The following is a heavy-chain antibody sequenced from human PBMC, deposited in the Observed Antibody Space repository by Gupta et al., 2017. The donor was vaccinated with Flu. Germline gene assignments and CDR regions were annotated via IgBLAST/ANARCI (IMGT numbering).Heavy chain of an antibody. CDR3: AKGQQPYSSSPIDF. D-gene: IGHD6-6*01. CDR2: ISGSGDKT. CDR1: GFTFRAYA. V-gene: IGHV3-23*01. Sequence: EVQLLESGGGFVQPGGSRRLSCAASGFTFRAYAMNWVRLAPGNGLEWVSSISGSGDKTYYADSVQGRFSLSRDNSKNTLHLQMDYLRADDTAIYYCAKGQQPYSSSPIDFWGQGTLVSVSS. J-gene: IGHJ4*02.